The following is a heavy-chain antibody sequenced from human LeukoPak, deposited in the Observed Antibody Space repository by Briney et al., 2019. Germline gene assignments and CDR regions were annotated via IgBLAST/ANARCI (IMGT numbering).Heavy chain of an antibody. Sequence: GRSLRLSCAASGFNFSIYAMHWVRQAPGKGLEWVALISYDGSDNYYADSVKGRFTVSRDNSKNTLYLQMNSLKAEDTAVYYCAKEPSARLRFLDWSFDSWGQGTLVTVSS. D-gene: IGHD3-3*01. CDR1: GFNFSIYA. CDR3: AKEPSARLRFLDWSFDS. J-gene: IGHJ4*02. CDR2: ISYDGSDN. V-gene: IGHV3-30*18.